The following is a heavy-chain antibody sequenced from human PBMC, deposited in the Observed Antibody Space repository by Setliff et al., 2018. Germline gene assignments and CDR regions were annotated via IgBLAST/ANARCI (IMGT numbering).Heavy chain of an antibody. V-gene: IGHV1-3*01. CDR2: INAANGDT. Sequence: ASVKVSCKTSGGTFSTFGIHWVRQAPGQGLEWMGWINAANGDTKYSQKFQGRVTITRDTSASTVYMELSSLRYEDTAIYYCARGDFYYYYYMDVWGKGTTVTVSS. CDR1: GGTFSTFG. J-gene: IGHJ6*03. CDR3: ARGDFYYYYYMDV.